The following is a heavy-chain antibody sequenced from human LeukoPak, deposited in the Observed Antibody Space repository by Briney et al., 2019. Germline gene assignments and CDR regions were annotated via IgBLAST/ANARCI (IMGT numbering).Heavy chain of an antibody. D-gene: IGHD6-13*01. CDR1: GFTFSNYG. CDR2: ISYDGSNK. J-gene: IGHJ4*02. Sequence: AGRSLRLSCAASGFTFSNYGMHWVRQAPGKGLEWVAVISYDGSNKYYADSVKGQFTISRDNSKNTLYLQMNSLRAEDTAVYYCAKNQDAGYSSSCLDSWGQGTLVTVSS. CDR3: AKNQDAGYSSSCLDS. V-gene: IGHV3-30*18.